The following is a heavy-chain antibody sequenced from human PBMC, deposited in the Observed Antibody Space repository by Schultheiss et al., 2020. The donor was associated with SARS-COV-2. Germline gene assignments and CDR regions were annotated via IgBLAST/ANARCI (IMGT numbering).Heavy chain of an antibody. CDR1: GGSFSGYY. Sequence: SETLSLTCAVYGGSFSGYYWSWIRQPPGKGLEWIGYIYYSGSTNYNPSLKSRVTISVDTSKNQFSLKLSSVTAADTAVYYCARGDTDWGQGTLVTVSS. V-gene: IGHV4-59*12. J-gene: IGHJ4*02. CDR3: ARGDTD. D-gene: IGHD5-18*01. CDR2: IYYSGST.